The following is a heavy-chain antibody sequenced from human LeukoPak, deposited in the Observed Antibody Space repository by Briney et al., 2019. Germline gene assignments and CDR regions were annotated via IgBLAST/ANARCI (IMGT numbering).Heavy chain of an antibody. V-gene: IGHV3-7*01. CDR3: ARDYYDSSGYYSNWFDP. J-gene: IGHJ5*02. CDR1: GFTFSSYW. CDR2: IKQDGSEK. Sequence: GGSLRLSCAASGFTFSSYWMLWVRQAPGKGPEWVASIKQDGSEKYYVDSMKGRFTISRDNAKNSLYLQMNSLRAEDTAVYYCARDYYDSSGYYSNWFDPWGQGTLVTVSS. D-gene: IGHD3-22*01.